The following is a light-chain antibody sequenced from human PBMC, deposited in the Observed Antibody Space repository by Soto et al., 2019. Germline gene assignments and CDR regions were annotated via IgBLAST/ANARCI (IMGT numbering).Light chain of an antibody. CDR3: QQRSNWPPLT. J-gene: IGKJ4*01. Sequence: EIVLTQSPGTLSLSPGERATLSCRASQSVSNNYSAWYQQKPGQAPRLLIYDASNRATGIPARFSGSGSGTDFTLTISSLEPEDFAVYYCQQRSNWPPLTFGGGTKVDIK. CDR2: DAS. CDR1: QSVSNNY. V-gene: IGKV3-11*01.